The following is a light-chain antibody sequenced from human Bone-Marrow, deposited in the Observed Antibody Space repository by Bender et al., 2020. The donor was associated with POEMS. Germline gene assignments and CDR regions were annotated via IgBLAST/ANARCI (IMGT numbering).Light chain of an antibody. CDR2: EDT. CDR1: KLGGKY. Sequence: SNELTQPPSVSVSPGQTASITCSGDKLGGKYASWYQQKPGQSPVLVIYEDTKRPSGIPERFSGSNSENTATLTISGAQAMDEADYYCQAWDRTTFVVFGGGTKLTVL. J-gene: IGLJ2*01. CDR3: QAWDRTTFVV. V-gene: IGLV3-1*01.